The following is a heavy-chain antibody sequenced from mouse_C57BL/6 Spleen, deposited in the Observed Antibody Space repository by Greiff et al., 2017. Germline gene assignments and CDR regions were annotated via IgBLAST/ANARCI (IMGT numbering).Heavy chain of an antibody. CDR2: INPSSGYT. D-gene: IGHD4-1*01. CDR1: GYTFTSYW. V-gene: IGHV1-7*01. CDR3: AGEGNWDVRGTWFAY. Sequence: QVQLKQSGAELAKPGASVKLSCKASGYTFTSYWMHWVKQRPGQGLEWIGYINPSSGYTKYNQQFKDKATLTADKSSSTAYMQLSSLTYEDSAVYYCAGEGNWDVRGTWFAYWGQGTLVTVSA. J-gene: IGHJ3*01.